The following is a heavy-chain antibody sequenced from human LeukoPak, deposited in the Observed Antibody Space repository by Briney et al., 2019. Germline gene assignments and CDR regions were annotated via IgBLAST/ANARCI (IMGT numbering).Heavy chain of an antibody. Sequence: SETLSLTCAVYGGSFSGYYWSWIRQPPGKGLEWIGEINHSGSTNYNPSLKSRVTISVDTSKNQFSLKLSSVTAADTAVYYCARQGGTTHYYYYMDVWGKGTTVTISS. D-gene: IGHD1-14*01. CDR2: INHSGST. CDR1: GGSFSGYY. V-gene: IGHV4-34*01. J-gene: IGHJ6*03. CDR3: ARQGGTTHYYYYMDV.